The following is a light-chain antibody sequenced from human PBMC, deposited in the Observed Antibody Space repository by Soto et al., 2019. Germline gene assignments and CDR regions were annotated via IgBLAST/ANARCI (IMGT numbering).Light chain of an antibody. J-gene: IGKJ3*01. Sequence: DIQMTQSPYSLSASVGARVTITCQASQDIRKYLNWYQQKPGSAPKLLIYGASNLETGVPPRFSGSGYGTDFTFTISSLQPEDLATYYCQHYYNLPPFTFGPGTKVAIK. CDR2: GAS. CDR3: QHYYNLPPFT. CDR1: QDIRKY. V-gene: IGKV1-33*01.